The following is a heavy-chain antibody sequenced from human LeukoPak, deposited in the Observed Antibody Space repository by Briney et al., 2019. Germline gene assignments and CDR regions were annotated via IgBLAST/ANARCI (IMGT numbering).Heavy chain of an antibody. CDR3: AKGSRWEQPIDY. D-gene: IGHD1-26*01. V-gene: IGHV3-23*01. CDR2: ISGSGTYT. J-gene: IGHJ4*02. CDR1: GFTFSSYA. Sequence: TGGSERLSCVASGFTFSSYAMTWVRQAPGKGLEWVSAISGSGTYTYYADSVKGRFTISRDNSKNTLSLQMNILRAEDTAAYYCAKGSRWEQPIDYWGQGTLV.